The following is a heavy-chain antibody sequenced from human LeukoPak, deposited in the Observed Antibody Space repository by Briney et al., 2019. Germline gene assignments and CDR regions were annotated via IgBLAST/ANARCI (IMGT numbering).Heavy chain of an antibody. CDR1: EFTFSSYS. CDR3: AREGIGAADAFDL. J-gene: IGHJ3*01. V-gene: IGHV3-21*01. CDR2: ISSGSIYI. Sequence: GGSLRLSCAASEFTFSSYSLNWVRQAPGKGLEWVSSISSGSIYIEYADSVKGRFTVSRDNAEKSLYLQMNSLGAEDTAVYYCAREGIGAADAFDLWGQGTMVTVSS. D-gene: IGHD6-25*01.